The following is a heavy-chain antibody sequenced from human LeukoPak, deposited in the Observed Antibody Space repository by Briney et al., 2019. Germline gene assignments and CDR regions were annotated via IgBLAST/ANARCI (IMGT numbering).Heavy chain of an antibody. V-gene: IGHV5-51*01. J-gene: IGHJ4*02. Sequence: GEPLKISCKGSGYLFSNYWIGWVRPLPGKGLDWMGIIYAADSETKYSQSLQGQVTISADKSINTAYLQWSSLKASDTAMYYCASLSYYDSWSGFDYWGQGTLVTVSS. CDR3: ASLSYYDSWSGFDY. CDR1: GYLFSNYW. CDR2: IYAADSET. D-gene: IGHD3-3*01.